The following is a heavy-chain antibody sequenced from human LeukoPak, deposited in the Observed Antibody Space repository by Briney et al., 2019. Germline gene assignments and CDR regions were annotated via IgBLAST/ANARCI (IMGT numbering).Heavy chain of an antibody. V-gene: IGHV1-8*01. D-gene: IGHD2-2*01. J-gene: IGHJ6*03. Sequence: ASVKVSCKASGYTFTSYDINWVRQATGQGLEWMGWMNPNSGNTGYAQKFQGRVTMTRNTSTSTAYMELSSLRSEDTAVYYCARGRSIVVVPAAIVQFDYYYYYMDVWGKGTTVTVSS. CDR1: GYTFTSYD. CDR2: MNPNSGNT. CDR3: ARGRSIVVVPAAIVQFDYYYYYMDV.